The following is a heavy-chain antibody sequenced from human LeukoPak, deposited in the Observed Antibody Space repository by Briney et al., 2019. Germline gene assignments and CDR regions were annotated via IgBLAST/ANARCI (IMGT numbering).Heavy chain of an antibody. Sequence: GGSLRLSCEASGFTFNTYSMNWVRQAPGKGLECVAAVSSGSSLIKYAESVKGRFTISRDNTKNSVFLHMTGLGGEDTGVYYCAREGRRISALDYWGQGTLVTVSS. D-gene: IGHD2-15*01. CDR2: VSSGSSLI. V-gene: IGHV3-21*01. J-gene: IGHJ4*02. CDR1: GFTFNTYS. CDR3: AREGRRISALDY.